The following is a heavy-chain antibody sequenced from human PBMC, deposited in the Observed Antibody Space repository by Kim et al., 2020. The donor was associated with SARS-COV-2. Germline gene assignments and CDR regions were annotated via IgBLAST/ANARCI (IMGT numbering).Heavy chain of an antibody. CDR3: ARGPIPT. Sequence: SSSYIYYADSVKGRFTISRDNAKNSLYLQMNSLRAEDTAVYYCARGPIPTGGQGTLVTVSS. V-gene: IGHV3-21*01. CDR2: SSSYI. J-gene: IGHJ4*02.